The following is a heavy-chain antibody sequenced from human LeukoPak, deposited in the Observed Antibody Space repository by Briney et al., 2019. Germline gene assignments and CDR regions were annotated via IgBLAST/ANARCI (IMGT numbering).Heavy chain of an antibody. CDR1: GGSISSYY. D-gene: IGHD2-15*01. V-gene: IGHV4-4*07. J-gene: IGHJ6*02. Sequence: SETLSLTCTVSGGSISSYYWSWIRQPPGKGLEWIGRIYTSGSTNYNPSLKSRVTMSVDTSKNQFSLKLSSVTAADTAVYYCARDGIVGYCSGGSCYPSSYYYYYGMDVWGQGTTVTVSS. CDR2: IYTSGST. CDR3: ARDGIVGYCSGGSCYPSSYYYYYGMDV.